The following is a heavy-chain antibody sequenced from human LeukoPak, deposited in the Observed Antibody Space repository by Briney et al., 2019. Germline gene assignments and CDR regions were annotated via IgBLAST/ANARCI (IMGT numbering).Heavy chain of an antibody. Sequence: GGSLRLSCSASGFTVISNYMSWVRQAPGKGLEWVSVIYSGGPTFHADSVKGRFTISRDNSKNTLYLQMNSLRAEDTAVYYCARQRYYYDSSGPYFDYWGQGTLVTVSS. CDR3: ARQRYYYDSSGPYFDY. J-gene: IGHJ4*02. CDR2: IYSGGPT. D-gene: IGHD3-22*01. CDR1: GFTVISNY. V-gene: IGHV3-53*01.